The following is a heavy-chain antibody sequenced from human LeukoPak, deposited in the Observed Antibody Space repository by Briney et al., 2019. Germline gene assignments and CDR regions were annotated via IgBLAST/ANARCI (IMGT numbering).Heavy chain of an antibody. J-gene: IGHJ4*02. D-gene: IGHD6-19*01. Sequence: GASVKVSCKASGFTFLSSPMHWVRQARGQRLEWIGWIVVGSGNTNYAQKFQGRVTITRDMSTSTAYMELSSLRSEDTAVYYCATGSGWYSPDYWGQGTLVIVSS. CDR3: ATGSGWYSPDY. V-gene: IGHV1-58*02. CDR1: GFTFLSSP. CDR2: IVVGSGNT.